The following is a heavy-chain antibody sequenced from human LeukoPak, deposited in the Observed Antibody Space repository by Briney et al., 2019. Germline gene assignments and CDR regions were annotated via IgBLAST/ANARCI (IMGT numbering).Heavy chain of an antibody. V-gene: IGHV1-24*01. J-gene: IGHJ4*02. CDR1: GYTLTELS. CDR3: ATVVGEQWLVRFFDY. CDR2: FDPEDGGT. D-gene: IGHD6-19*01. Sequence: GASVKVSCKVSGYTLTELSMHWVRQAPGKGLEWMVGFDPEDGGTIYAQKFQGRVTMTEDTSTDTAYMELSSLRSEDTAVYYCATVVGEQWLVRFFDYWGQGTLVTVSS.